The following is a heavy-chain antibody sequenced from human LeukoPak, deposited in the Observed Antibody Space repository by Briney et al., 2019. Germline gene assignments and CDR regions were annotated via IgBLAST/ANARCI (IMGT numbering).Heavy chain of an antibody. CDR2: IIPIFGTA. D-gene: IGHD1-26*01. Sequence: SVKVSCKASGGTFSSYAISWVRQAPGQGLEWMGRIIPIFGTANYAQKFQGRVAITTDESTSTAYMELSSLRSEDTAVYYCARERVVGATTSCDYWGQGTLVTVSS. CDR3: ARERVVGATTSCDY. CDR1: GGTFSSYA. J-gene: IGHJ4*02. V-gene: IGHV1-69*05.